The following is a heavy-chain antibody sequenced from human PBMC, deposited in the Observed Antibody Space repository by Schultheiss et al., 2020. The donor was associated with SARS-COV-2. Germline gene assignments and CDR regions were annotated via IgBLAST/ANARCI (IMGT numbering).Heavy chain of an antibody. CDR2: INPNSGGT. J-gene: IGHJ4*02. Sequence: GESLKISCKASGYTFTSYYMHWVRQAPGQGLEWMGWINPNSGGTNYAQKFQGRVTMTRDTSISTAYMELSRLRSDDTAVYYCARGSGQLELRIHTFDYWGQGTLVTVSS. V-gene: IGHV1-2*02. CDR1: GYTFTSYY. CDR3: ARGSGQLELRIHTFDY. D-gene: IGHD1-7*01.